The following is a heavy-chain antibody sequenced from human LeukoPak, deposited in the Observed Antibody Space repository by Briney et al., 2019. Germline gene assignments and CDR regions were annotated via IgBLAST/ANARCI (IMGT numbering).Heavy chain of an antibody. J-gene: IGHJ5*02. CDR1: GGSFSGYY. D-gene: IGHD5-18*01. CDR2: INHSGST. V-gene: IGHV4-34*01. Sequence: SETLSLTCAVYGGSFSGYYWSWIRQPPGKGLEWIGEINHSGSTNYNPSLKSRVTISVDTSKNQFSLKLSSVTAADTAVYYCARLRRADTAMVPGGWFDPWGQGTLVTVSS. CDR3: ARLRRADTAMVPGGWFDP.